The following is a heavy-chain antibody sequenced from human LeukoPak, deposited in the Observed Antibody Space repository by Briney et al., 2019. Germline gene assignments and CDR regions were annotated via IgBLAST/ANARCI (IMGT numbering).Heavy chain of an antibody. CDR2: IYHSGST. CDR3: GRDLSSLYYDLWSGLFDY. V-gene: IGHV4-38-2*02. D-gene: IGHD3-3*01. J-gene: IGHJ4*02. Sequence: PSETLSLTCTVSGYSISSGYYWGWIRPPPGKGLEWIGSIYHSGSTYYNPSLKSRVNIPVDTSKHQFSMKLSSVTAADTAVYYCGRDLSSLYYDLWSGLFDYWGQGTLVTVSS. CDR1: GYSISSGYY.